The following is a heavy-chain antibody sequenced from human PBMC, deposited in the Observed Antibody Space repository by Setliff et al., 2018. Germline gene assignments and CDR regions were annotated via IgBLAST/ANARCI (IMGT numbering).Heavy chain of an antibody. Sequence: ASVKVSCKASGYTFTDYYMHWVQQAPGKGLEWMGRVDPEDGETISAEKFQGRVTITADTSTGTAYMELSSLRSEDTAVYYCATLSKYPYDSGSYMGIRWFDPWGQGTRVTVSS. CDR1: GYTFTDYY. D-gene: IGHD3-10*01. CDR2: VDPEDGET. V-gene: IGHV1-69-2*01. J-gene: IGHJ5*02. CDR3: ATLSKYPYDSGSYMGIRWFDP.